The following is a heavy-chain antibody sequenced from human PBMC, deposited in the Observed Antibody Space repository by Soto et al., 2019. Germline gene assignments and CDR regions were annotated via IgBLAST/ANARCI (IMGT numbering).Heavy chain of an antibody. V-gene: IGHV3-23*01. Sequence: GGSLRLSCAASGFTFSSYAMSWVRQAPGKGLEWVSAISGSGGSTYYADSVKGRFTISRDNSKNTLYLQMNSLRAEDTAVYYCAKEGDRGYDILTGYFDYWGQGTLVTVSS. D-gene: IGHD3-9*01. CDR2: ISGSGGST. CDR1: GFTFSSYA. J-gene: IGHJ4*02. CDR3: AKEGDRGYDILTGYFDY.